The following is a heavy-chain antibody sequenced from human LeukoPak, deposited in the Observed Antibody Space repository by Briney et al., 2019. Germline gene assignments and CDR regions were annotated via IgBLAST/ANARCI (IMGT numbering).Heavy chain of an antibody. CDR3: ARQIWLSSYYFDY. J-gene: IGHJ4*02. V-gene: IGHV4-34*01. CDR2: INHGGST. D-gene: IGHD3-9*01. Sequence: SETLSLTCAVNGGSFSGDFWSWIRQSPGRGLEWIGEINHGGSTTYNPSLKSRVTISVDTSKNQFSLKLSSVTAADTAVYYCARQIWLSSYYFDYWGQGTLVTVSS. CDR1: GGSFSGDF.